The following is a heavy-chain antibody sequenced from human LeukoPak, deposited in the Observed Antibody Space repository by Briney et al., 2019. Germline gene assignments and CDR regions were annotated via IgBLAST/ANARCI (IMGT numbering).Heavy chain of an antibody. Sequence: GGSLRLSCAASGFTFSSYSMNWVRQAPGKGLEWVSSISSSSSYIYYADSVKGRFTISRDNAKNSLYLQVNSLRAEDTAVYYCARGRYSSSRYFDYRGQGTLVTVSS. D-gene: IGHD6-13*01. CDR2: ISSSSSYI. V-gene: IGHV3-21*01. CDR1: GFTFSSYS. CDR3: ARGRYSSSRYFDY. J-gene: IGHJ4*02.